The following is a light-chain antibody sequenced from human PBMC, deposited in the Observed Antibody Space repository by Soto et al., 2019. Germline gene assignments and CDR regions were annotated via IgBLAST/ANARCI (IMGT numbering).Light chain of an antibody. V-gene: IGKV3-20*01. CDR1: QSVSSSN. J-gene: IGKJ2*01. CDR2: GAS. CDR3: QQYGGSTIFT. Sequence: EIVLTQSPGTLSLSPGERATLSCRASQSVSSSNLAWYYQKPGQAPRLLIFGASSRATGIPGRFSGSGSGTDFTLTINRVEPEDFGVYYCQQYGGSTIFTFGQGTKLEV.